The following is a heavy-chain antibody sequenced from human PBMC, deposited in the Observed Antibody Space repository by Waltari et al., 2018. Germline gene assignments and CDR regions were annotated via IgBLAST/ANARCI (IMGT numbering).Heavy chain of an antibody. Sequence: QAQLQESGPRLAKPSETLSLNCPAPGGSTSSYHWSWLRQPPGKGLEWIGYIYYSGSTNYNPSLKSRVTISVDTSKNQFSLKLSSVTAADTAVYYCARAYDYVWGSYDYWGQGTLVTVSS. J-gene: IGHJ4*02. CDR1: GGSTSSYH. V-gene: IGHV4-59*01. CDR2: IYYSGST. CDR3: ARAYDYVWGSYDY. D-gene: IGHD3-16*01.